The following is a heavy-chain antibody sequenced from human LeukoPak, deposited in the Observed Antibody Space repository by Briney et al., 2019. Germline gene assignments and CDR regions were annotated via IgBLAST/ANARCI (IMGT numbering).Heavy chain of an antibody. CDR2: IYYSGST. D-gene: IGHD3-9*01. Sequence: SETLSLTCIVSGGSISSYYWSWIRQPPGKGLGWIGYIYYSGSTNYNPSLKSRVTISVDTSKNQFSLKLSSVTAADTAVYYCARDTRDYYDIPLGFDPWGQGTLVTVSS. CDR3: ARDTRDYYDIPLGFDP. V-gene: IGHV4-59*01. CDR1: GGSISSYY. J-gene: IGHJ5*02.